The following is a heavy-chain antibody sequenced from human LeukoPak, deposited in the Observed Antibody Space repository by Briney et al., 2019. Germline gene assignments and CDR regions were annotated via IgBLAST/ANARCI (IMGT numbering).Heavy chain of an antibody. J-gene: IGHJ6*02. Sequence: ASVKVSCKAPGYTFTSYYMHWVRQAPGQGLEWMGIINPSGGSTSYAQKFQGRVTMTRDTSTSTVYMELSSLRSEDTAVYYCARVSGYCSGGSCYGLPSHGMDVWGQGTTVTVSS. CDR3: ARVSGYCSGGSCYGLPSHGMDV. V-gene: IGHV1-46*01. CDR2: INPSGGST. D-gene: IGHD2-15*01. CDR1: GYTFTSYY.